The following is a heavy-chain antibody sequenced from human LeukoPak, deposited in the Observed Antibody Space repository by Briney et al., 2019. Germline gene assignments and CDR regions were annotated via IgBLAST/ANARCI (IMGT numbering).Heavy chain of an antibody. Sequence: PGGSLRLSCAASGFTFSSYSMNWVRQAPGKGLEWVSSISSSSSYIYYADSLKGRFTISRDNAKNSLYLQMNSLRAEDTAVYYCARDDLNWFDPWGQGTLVTVSS. CDR2: ISSSSSYI. CDR3: ARDDLNWFDP. CDR1: GFTFSSYS. J-gene: IGHJ5*02. V-gene: IGHV3-21*01.